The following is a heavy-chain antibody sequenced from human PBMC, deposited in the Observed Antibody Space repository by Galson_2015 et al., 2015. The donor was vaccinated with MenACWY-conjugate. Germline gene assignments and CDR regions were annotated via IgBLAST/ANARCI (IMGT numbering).Heavy chain of an antibody. CDR3: FAINSGIDY. J-gene: IGHJ4*02. V-gene: IGHV3-33*08. CDR1: GFTFSHYG. D-gene: IGHD1-26*01. CDR2: ISSAGTVD. Sequence: SLRLSCAASGFTFSHYGIHWVRQAPGKGLEWVTVISSAGTVDYYADSVKGRFTISRDNSRNTAYLQMNSLRVEDTALYYCFAINSGIDYWGQGTLVTVSS.